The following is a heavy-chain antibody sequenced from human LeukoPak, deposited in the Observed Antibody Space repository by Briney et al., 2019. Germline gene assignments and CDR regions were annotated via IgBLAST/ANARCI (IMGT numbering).Heavy chain of an antibody. Sequence: SETLSLTCTVSGGSISSYYWSWIRQPPGKGLEWIGYIYYSGSTNYNPSLKSRVTISVDKSKNQFSLKLSSVTAADTAVYYCARDPRYDTAFDYWGQGTLVTVSS. D-gene: IGHD3-22*01. CDR2: IYYSGST. V-gene: IGHV4-59*12. CDR1: GGSISSYY. J-gene: IGHJ4*02. CDR3: ARDPRYDTAFDY.